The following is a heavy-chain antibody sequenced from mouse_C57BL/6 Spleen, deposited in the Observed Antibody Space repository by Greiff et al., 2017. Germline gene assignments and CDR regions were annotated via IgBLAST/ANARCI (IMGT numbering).Heavy chain of an antibody. CDR3: ARDYGSSRWDFDV. V-gene: IGHV1-80*01. Sequence: VKLVESGAELVKPGASVKISCKASGYAFSSYWMNWVKQRPGKGLEWIGQIYPGDGDTNYNGKFKGKATLTADKSSSTAYMQLSSLTSEDSAVYFCARDYGSSRWDFDVWGTGTTVTVAS. CDR2: IYPGDGDT. J-gene: IGHJ1*03. CDR1: GYAFSSYW. D-gene: IGHD1-1*01.